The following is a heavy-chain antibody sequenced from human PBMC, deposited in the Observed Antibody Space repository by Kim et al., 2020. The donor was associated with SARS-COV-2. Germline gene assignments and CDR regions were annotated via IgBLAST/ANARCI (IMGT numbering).Heavy chain of an antibody. Sequence: GGSLRLSCAASGFTFSDHYVSWIRQAPGKGLEWPSYISGSGSEIYYADSVKGRFTISRDNARNSLYLQMNSLRVEETAVYYCARGHYGLDVWGQGTTVTVSS. CDR3: ARGHYGLDV. J-gene: IGHJ6*02. V-gene: IGHV3-11*01. CDR1: GFTFSDHY. CDR2: ISGSGSEI.